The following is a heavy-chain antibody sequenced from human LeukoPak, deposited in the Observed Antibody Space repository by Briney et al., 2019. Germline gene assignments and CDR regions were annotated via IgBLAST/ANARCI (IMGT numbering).Heavy chain of an antibody. CDR3: VGWNDERWVDY. Sequence: GGSLRLSCAASGFTFSDYYMSWIRQAPGKGLEWVSYISSSGSTIYYADSVKGRFTISRDNSKNTLYLQMNSLRAEDTAVYYCVGWNDERWVDYWGQGTLVTVSS. D-gene: IGHD1-1*01. CDR2: ISSSGSTI. CDR1: GFTFSDYY. J-gene: IGHJ4*02. V-gene: IGHV3-11*01.